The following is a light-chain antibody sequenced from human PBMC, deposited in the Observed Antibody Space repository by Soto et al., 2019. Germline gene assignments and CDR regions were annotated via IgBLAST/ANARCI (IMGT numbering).Light chain of an antibody. J-gene: IGKJ1*01. CDR3: QQRSNWPPWT. Sequence: EIVLTQSPGTLSSSPGERGTLSCRSSQSVSSYLAWYQQKPGQAPRLLIYDASNRATGIPARFSGSGSGTAFTLTISSLEPEDFSVYYCQQRSNWPPWTFGQGTKVDIK. CDR2: DAS. CDR1: QSVSSY. V-gene: IGKV3-11*01.